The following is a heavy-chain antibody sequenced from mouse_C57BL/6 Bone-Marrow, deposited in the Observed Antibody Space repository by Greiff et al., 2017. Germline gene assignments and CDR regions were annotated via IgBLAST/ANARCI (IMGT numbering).Heavy chain of an antibody. D-gene: IGHD1-1*01. CDR3: SRFTTVFAY. CDR1: GFTFSSYG. Sequence: DVKLVESGGDLVKPGGSLKLSCAASGFTFSSYGMSWVRQTPDKRLEWVATISRGGSYTYYPDSVKGRVTISRDNAKNTLYLQLSSLKSEDTAMYYCSRFTTVFAYWGQGTTLTVSS. CDR2: ISRGGSYT. V-gene: IGHV5-6*02. J-gene: IGHJ2*01.